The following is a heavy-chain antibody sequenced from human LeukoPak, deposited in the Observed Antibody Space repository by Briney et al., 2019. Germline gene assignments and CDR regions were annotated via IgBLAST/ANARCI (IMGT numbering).Heavy chain of an antibody. Sequence: SETLSLTCTVSGGSISSYYWSWIRQPPGKGLEWIGYIYYSGSTNYNPSLKSRVTISVDTSKNQFSLKLSSVTAADTAVYYCARGMYYYDSSGYYGSYGMDVWGQGTTVTVSS. V-gene: IGHV4-59*08. CDR3: ARGMYYYDSSGYYGSYGMDV. D-gene: IGHD3-22*01. CDR2: IYYSGST. J-gene: IGHJ6*02. CDR1: GGSISSYY.